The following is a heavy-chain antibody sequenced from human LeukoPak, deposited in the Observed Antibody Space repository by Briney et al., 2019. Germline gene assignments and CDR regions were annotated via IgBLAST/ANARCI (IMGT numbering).Heavy chain of an antibody. V-gene: IGHV1-2*02. CDR3: AREGAMVRGANYYYYGMDV. J-gene: IGHJ6*02. CDR1: GYTFTGYY. CDR2: INPNSGGT. Sequence: GASVKVSCKTSGYTFTGYYMHWVRQAPGQGLEWMGWINPNSGGTNYAQKFQGRVTMTRDTSISTAYMELSRLRSDDTAVYYCAREGAMVRGANYYYYGMDVWGQGTTVTVSS. D-gene: IGHD3-10*01.